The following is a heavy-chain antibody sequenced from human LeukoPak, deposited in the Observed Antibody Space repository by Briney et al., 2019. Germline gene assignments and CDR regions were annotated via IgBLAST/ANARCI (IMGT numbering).Heavy chain of an antibody. J-gene: IGHJ4*02. CDR3: ARVSRGFYSSSWYPY. Sequence: ASVKVSCKASGYTFTGYYMHWVRQAPGQGLEWMGWINPNSGNTGYAQKFQGRVTMTRNTSISTAYMELSSLRSEDTAVYYCARVSRGFYSSSWYPYWGQGTLVTVSS. V-gene: IGHV1-8*02. CDR1: GYTFTGYY. CDR2: INPNSGNT. D-gene: IGHD6-13*01.